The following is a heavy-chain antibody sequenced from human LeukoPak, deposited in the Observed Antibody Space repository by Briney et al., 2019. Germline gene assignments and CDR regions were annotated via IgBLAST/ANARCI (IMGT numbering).Heavy chain of an antibody. D-gene: IGHD4-23*01. CDR2: ISGRATTI. Sequence: GGSLRLSCAASGFSFSDYYMTWIRQAPGKGLEWVSYISGRATTIYHADSVKGRFTISRDNAQNSLYLQMNSLRAEDTAVYYCARDSGYGGNSGYFDDWGQGTLVTVSS. V-gene: IGHV3-11*04. J-gene: IGHJ4*02. CDR3: ARDSGYGGNSGYFDD. CDR1: GFSFSDYY.